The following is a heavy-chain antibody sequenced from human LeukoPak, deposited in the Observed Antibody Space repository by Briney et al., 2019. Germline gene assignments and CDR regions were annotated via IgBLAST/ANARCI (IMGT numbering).Heavy chain of an antibody. CDR2: ISYDGYDK. Sequence: GGSLRLSCAASGFTFNNYAMYWVRQAPGKGLEWVTLISYDGYDKSYADAVRGRFTISRDNSNDTLYLQMDSLTTEDTAVYYCARDFFPIADSGWYEIGYWGQGTLVTVSS. V-gene: IGHV3-30-3*01. J-gene: IGHJ4*02. CDR3: ARDFFPIADSGWYEIGY. D-gene: IGHD6-19*01. CDR1: GFTFNNYA.